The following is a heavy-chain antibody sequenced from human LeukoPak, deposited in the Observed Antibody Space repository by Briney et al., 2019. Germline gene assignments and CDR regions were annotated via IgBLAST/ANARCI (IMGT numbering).Heavy chain of an antibody. D-gene: IGHD4-17*01. J-gene: IGHJ4*02. CDR1: GFTVNSNY. V-gene: IGHV3-15*01. CDR2: IKRIIDGGTT. Sequence: PGGSLTLSCGASGFTVNSNYMAWVRQAPGKGLEWVGRIKRIIDGGTTDYAAPVKGRFTVSRDDSINTLYLQMSSLKTEDTAVYYCAAQGGSGDLRYWGQGTLVTVSS. CDR3: AAQGGSGDLRY.